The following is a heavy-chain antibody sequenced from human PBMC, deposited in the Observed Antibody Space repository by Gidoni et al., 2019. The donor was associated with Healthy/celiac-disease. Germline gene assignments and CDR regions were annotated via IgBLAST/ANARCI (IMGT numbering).Heavy chain of an antibody. CDR3: ARHSGGHPFDP. D-gene: IGHD3-16*01. CDR1: GSSISSSSYY. J-gene: IGHJ5*02. V-gene: IGHV4-39*01. CDR2: IYSSGST. Sequence: QLQLQESGPGLVKPSETLSLTCTVSGSSISSSSYYWGWIRRPPGKGLEWIGSIYSSGSTYYNPSLKSRVTISVDTSKNQFSLKLSSVTAADTAVYYCARHSGGHPFDPWGQGTLVTVSS.